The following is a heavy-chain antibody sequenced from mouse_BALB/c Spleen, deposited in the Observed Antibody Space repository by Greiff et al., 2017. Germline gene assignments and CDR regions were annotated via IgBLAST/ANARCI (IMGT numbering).Heavy chain of an antibody. Sequence: EVQGVESGGGLVQPKGSLKLSCAASGFTFNTYAMNWVRQAPGKGLEWVARIRSKSNNYATYYADSVKDRFTISRDDSQSMLYLQMNNLKTEDTAMYYCVRGDYDDAMDYWGQGTSVTVSS. CDR3: VRGDYDDAMDY. CDR2: IRSKSNNYAT. D-gene: IGHD2-4*01. J-gene: IGHJ4*01. CDR1: GFTFNTYA. V-gene: IGHV10-1*02.